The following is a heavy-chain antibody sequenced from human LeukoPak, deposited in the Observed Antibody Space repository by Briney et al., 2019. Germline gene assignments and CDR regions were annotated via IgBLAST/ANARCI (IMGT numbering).Heavy chain of an antibody. D-gene: IGHD6-13*01. CDR2: ISYDGSNK. CDR1: GFTFSSYG. J-gene: IGHJ4*02. Sequence: QPGRSLPLSCAASGFTFSSYGMHWVRQAPGKGLEWVAVISYDGSNKYYADSVKGRFTISRDNSKNTLYLQMNSLRAEDTAVYYCAKVKGSSWLTDYWGQGTLVTVSS. V-gene: IGHV3-30*18. CDR3: AKVKGSSWLTDY.